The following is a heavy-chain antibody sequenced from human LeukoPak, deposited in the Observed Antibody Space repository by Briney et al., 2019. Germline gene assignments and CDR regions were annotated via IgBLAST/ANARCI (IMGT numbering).Heavy chain of an antibody. CDR2: IYYSGST. CDR3: ARVVSSSWHFGTTPEYYYYGMDV. J-gene: IGHJ6*02. D-gene: IGHD6-13*01. CDR1: GGSISSGGYY. V-gene: IGHV4-31*03. Sequence: PSETLSLTCTVSGGSISSGGYYWSWIRQHPGKGLEWIGYIYYSGSTYYNPSLKSRVTISVDTSKNQFSLKLSSVTAADTAVYYCARVVSSSWHFGTTPEYYYYGMDVWGQGTTVTVSS.